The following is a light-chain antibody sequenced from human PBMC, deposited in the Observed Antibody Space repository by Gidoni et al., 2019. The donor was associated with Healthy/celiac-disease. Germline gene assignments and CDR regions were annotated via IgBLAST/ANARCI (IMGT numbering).Light chain of an antibody. CDR3: QQSYSTPVS. CDR1: QSISSY. Sequence: HMTQSPSSLSASVGDRVTITCRASQSISSYLTWYQQKPGKAPKLLIYAASRLQSGVPPRFSGSGSGTDFTLTISSMQPEDFATYYCQQSYSTPVSFGQGTKLEIK. V-gene: IGKV1-39*01. J-gene: IGKJ2*03. CDR2: AAS.